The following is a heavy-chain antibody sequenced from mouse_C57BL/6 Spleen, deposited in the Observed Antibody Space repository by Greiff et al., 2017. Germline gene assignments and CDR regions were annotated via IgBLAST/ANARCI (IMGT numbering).Heavy chain of an antibody. J-gene: IGHJ3*01. Sequence: QVQLQQSGAELARPGASVKLSCKASGYTFTSYGISWVKQSTGQGLEWIGEIYPRSGNTYYNEKFKGKATLTADKSSSTAYMELRSLTSEDSAVYFCATYFSNLAWFAYWGQGTLVTVSA. CDR2: IYPRSGNT. V-gene: IGHV1-81*01. CDR3: ATYFSNLAWFAY. D-gene: IGHD2-5*01. CDR1: GYTFTSYG.